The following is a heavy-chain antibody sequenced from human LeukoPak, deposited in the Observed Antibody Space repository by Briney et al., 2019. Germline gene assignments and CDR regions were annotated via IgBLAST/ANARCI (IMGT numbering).Heavy chain of an antibody. Sequence: GGSLRLSCVASGFTVGTNSMSWVRQSPGKGLEWVSVIYRGGSTYYPDSVNGRFTISRDRPMNSLFLQMKSLRVEDTALYYCASAREYCESAECYEYFLHWGQGTLVTVSS. CDR2: IYRGGST. D-gene: IGHD2/OR15-2a*01. CDR1: GFTVGTNS. J-gene: IGHJ1*01. V-gene: IGHV3-66*01. CDR3: ASAREYCESAECYEYFLH.